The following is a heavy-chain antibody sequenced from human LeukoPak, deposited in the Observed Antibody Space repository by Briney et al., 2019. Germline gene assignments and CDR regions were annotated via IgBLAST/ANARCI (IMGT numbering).Heavy chain of an antibody. V-gene: IGHV5-51*04. D-gene: IGHD3-10*01. Sequence: GESLKISCKGSGYSFTSYWIGWVRQMPGKGLEWMGIIYPGDSDTRYSPSFQGQVTISADKPISTAYLQWSSLKASDTAMYYCASGLYYYGSGSYSDIWGQGTMVTVSS. CDR2: IYPGDSDT. J-gene: IGHJ3*02. CDR1: GYSFTSYW. CDR3: ASGLYYYGSGSYSDI.